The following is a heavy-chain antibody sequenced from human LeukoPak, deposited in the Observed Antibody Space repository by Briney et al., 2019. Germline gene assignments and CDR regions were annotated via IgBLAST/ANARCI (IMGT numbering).Heavy chain of an antibody. Sequence: GGSLRLFCAASGFTFSSYVMSWVRQAPGKGLEWVSAISGSGSSTYYADSVQGRFTVSRDNSKNTLYLQMNSLRAEDTAVYYCAKDGSSSWSPLNFDYWGRGTLVTVSS. CDR1: GFTFSSYV. CDR3: AKDGSSSWSPLNFDY. J-gene: IGHJ4*02. V-gene: IGHV3-23*01. D-gene: IGHD6-13*01. CDR2: ISGSGSST.